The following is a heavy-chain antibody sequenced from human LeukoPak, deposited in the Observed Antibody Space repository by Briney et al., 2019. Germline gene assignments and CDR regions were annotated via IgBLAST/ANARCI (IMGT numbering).Heavy chain of an antibody. CDR3: AREGGTIEIGEFDY. CDR2: IQYDGSEK. D-gene: IGHD3-16*02. CDR1: GLTFTFSTSG. Sequence: GGSLRLSCAASGLTFTFSTSGIHWVRQPPGKGLEWGEFIQYDGSEKYYADSVKGRCTTSRDNSKNTVYLQMNSLTGEDTAIYYCAREGGTIEIGEFDYWGQGTLVAVSS. J-gene: IGHJ4*02. V-gene: IGHV3-30*02.